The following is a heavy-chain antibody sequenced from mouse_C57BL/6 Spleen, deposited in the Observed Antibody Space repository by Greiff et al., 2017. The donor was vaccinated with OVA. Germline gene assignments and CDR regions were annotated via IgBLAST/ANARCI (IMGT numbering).Heavy chain of an antibody. CDR3: ARAVVAHWYFDV. V-gene: IGHV5-2*01. D-gene: IGHD1-1*01. J-gene: IGHJ1*03. CDR2: INSDGGST. Sequence: EVKLMESGGGLVQPGESLKLSCESNEYEFPSHDMSWVRKTPEKRLELVAAINSDGGSTYYPDTMERRFIISRDNTKKTLYLQMSSLRSEDTALYYGARAVVAHWYFDVWGTGTTVTVSS. CDR1: EYEFPSHD.